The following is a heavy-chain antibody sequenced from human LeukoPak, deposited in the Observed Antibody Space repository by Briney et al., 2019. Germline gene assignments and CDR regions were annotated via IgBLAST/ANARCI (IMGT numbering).Heavy chain of an antibody. J-gene: IGHJ6*03. Sequence: GGSLRLSCAASGFTFSSYGMHWVRQAPGKGLEWVDYADSVKGRFTISRDNSKNTLYLHVNSLRPEDTAVYYCARDPYSGAYYEGYYYYYMDVWGKGTTVTVSS. CDR3: ARDPYSGAYYEGYYYYYMDV. V-gene: IGHV3-30*19. CDR1: GFTFSSYG. D-gene: IGHD1-26*01.